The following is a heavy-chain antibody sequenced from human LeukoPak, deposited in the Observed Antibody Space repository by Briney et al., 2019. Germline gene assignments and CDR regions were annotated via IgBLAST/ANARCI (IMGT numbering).Heavy chain of an antibody. CDR2: IYYSGST. D-gene: IGHD6-19*01. CDR1: GGSISSGGYY. J-gene: IGHJ4*02. Sequence: PSQTLSLTCTVSGGSISSGGYYWSWMRQPPGKGLEWIGSIYYSGSTYYNPSLKSRVTISVDTSKNQFSLKLSSVTAADTAVYYCARQGGIAVAGTIDYWGQGTLVTVSS. V-gene: IGHV4-39*01. CDR3: ARQGGIAVAGTIDY.